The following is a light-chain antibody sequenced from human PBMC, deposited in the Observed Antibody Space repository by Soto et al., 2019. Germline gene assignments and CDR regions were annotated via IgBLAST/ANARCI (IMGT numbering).Light chain of an antibody. V-gene: IGKV4-1*01. Sequence: DIVMTQSPDSLAVSLGERATINCKSSQSVLYSSNNKNYLAWYQQKPGQPPKLLIYWASTRESGVPDRFSGSGSGTDFTLTISSLQAEDVAVYYCHQYYNTPLTFGPGTRVAIK. J-gene: IGKJ3*01. CDR3: HQYYNTPLT. CDR2: WAS. CDR1: QSVLYSSNNKNY.